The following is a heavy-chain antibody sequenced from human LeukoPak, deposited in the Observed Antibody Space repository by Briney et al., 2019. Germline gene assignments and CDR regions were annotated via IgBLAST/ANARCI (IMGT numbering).Heavy chain of an antibody. CDR3: ARGDYDSGGYYYTLNYYYYYGMDV. J-gene: IGHJ6*02. D-gene: IGHD3-22*01. V-gene: IGHV3-30-3*01. CDR1: GFTFSSYA. Sequence: GRSLRLSCAASGFTFSSYATHWVRQAPGKGLEWVAVISYDGSNKYYADSVKGRFTISRDNSKNTLYLQMNSLRAEDTAVYYCARGDYDSGGYYYTLNYYYYYGMDVWGQGTTVTVSS. CDR2: ISYDGSNK.